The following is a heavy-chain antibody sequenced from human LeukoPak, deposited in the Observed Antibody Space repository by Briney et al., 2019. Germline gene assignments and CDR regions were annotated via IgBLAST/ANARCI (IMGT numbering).Heavy chain of an antibody. CDR3: ARGLTGYDILTGYFLDY. J-gene: IGHJ4*02. V-gene: IGHV4-34*01. CDR2: INHSGST. D-gene: IGHD3-9*01. Sequence: SETLSLTCAVYGGSFSGYYWSWIRQPPGKGLEWIGEINHSGSTNYNPSLKSRVTISVDTSKNQFSLKLSSVTAADTAVYYCARGLTGYDILTGYFLDYWGQGTLVTVSS. CDR1: GGSFSGYY.